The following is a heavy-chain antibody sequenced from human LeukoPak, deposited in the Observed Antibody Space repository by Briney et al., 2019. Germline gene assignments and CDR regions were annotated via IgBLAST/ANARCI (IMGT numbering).Heavy chain of an antibody. CDR1: GGSFSGYY. D-gene: IGHD5-18*01. CDR3: ARVDTAMAIDY. J-gene: IGHJ4*02. V-gene: IGHV4-34*01. Sequence: SETLSLTCAVYGGSFSGYYWSWIRQPPGKGLEWIGEINHSGSTNYNPSLKSRVTISVDTSKNQFSLKLSSVTAADTAVYYCARVDTAMAIDYWGRGTLVTVSS. CDR2: INHSGST.